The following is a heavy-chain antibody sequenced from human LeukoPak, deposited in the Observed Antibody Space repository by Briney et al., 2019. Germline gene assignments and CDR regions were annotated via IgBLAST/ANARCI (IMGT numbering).Heavy chain of an antibody. CDR1: GFTFSSYA. Sequence: GGSLRLSCAASGFTFSSYAMSWVRQAPGKGLEWVSAISGSGGSTYYADSVKGRFTISRDNSKNTLYLQMNSLRAEDTAVYYFANDQKPAYDILTGYYDYYYYMDVWGKGTTVTVSS. V-gene: IGHV3-23*01. CDR3: ANDQKPAYDILTGYYDYYYYMDV. J-gene: IGHJ6*03. D-gene: IGHD3-9*01. CDR2: ISGSGGST.